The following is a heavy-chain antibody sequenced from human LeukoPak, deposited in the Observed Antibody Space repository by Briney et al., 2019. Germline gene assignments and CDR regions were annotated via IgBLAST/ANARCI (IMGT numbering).Heavy chain of an antibody. Sequence: GGSLRLSCAVSGFTVSSYYMSWVRQAPGKGLEWVSTIYSGGSTYYADSVKGRFTISRDNSKNTLHLQMNSLRAEDTAVYYCARDIGSSATFEYWGQGTLVTVSS. V-gene: IGHV3-53*01. J-gene: IGHJ4*02. CDR2: IYSGGST. CDR1: GFTVSSYY. D-gene: IGHD6-19*01. CDR3: ARDIGSSATFEY.